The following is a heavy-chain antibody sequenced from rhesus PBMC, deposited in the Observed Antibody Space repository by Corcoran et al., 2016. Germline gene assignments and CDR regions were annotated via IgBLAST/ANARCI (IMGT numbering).Heavy chain of an antibody. Sequence: QVQLQESGPGLVKPSETLSLTCAVSGGSISSNYWSWIRQPPGQGREWIGRIYGSGGSTDTNPSLKSRVTISTDTSKNQFSLKLSSVTAADTAVYYCARHGWSDFYDHVDYWGQGVLVTVSS. V-gene: IGHV4-160*01. D-gene: IGHD3-22*01. CDR3: ARHGWSDFYDHVDY. CDR1: GGSISSNY. J-gene: IGHJ4*01. CDR2: IYGSGGST.